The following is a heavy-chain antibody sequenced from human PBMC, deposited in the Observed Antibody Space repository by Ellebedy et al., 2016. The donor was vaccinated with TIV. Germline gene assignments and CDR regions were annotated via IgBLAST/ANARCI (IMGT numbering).Heavy chain of an antibody. CDR1: GFAFSGYA. CDR2: ISYSSDIT. D-gene: IGHD4-17*01. V-gene: IGHV3-23*01. CDR3: AKAYGVQFDF. Sequence: GESLKISCAASGFAFSGYAMSWVRQAPGKGLEWVSSISYSSDITHYADSVKGRFTISRDNSKNTLYLQMNSLRAEDTAVYYCAKAYGVQFDFWGQGTLITVSS. J-gene: IGHJ4*02.